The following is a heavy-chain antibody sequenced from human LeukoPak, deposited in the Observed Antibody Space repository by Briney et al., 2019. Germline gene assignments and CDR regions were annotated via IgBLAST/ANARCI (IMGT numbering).Heavy chain of an antibody. CDR2: ISVYNGNT. D-gene: IGHD3-22*01. Sequence: ASVKVSCKASGDIFTSYGISWVRQAPGQGLEWVGWISVYNGNTNYPQRLQGRVTMTTDTTTTTAYMDLRSLRSDDTAVYYCARDINGYYYDSHGYYPTDLWGQGTLVTVSS. CDR1: GDIFTSYG. CDR3: ARDINGYYYDSHGYYPTDL. J-gene: IGHJ5*02. V-gene: IGHV1-18*01.